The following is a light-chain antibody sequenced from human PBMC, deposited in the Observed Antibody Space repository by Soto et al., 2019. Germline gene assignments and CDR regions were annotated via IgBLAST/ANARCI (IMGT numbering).Light chain of an antibody. Sequence: EVVMTQSPATMSVSPGERATLSCRASRSVRSNLAWYQQKTGQAPTLLIYGASTLATGVPAMFSGSGSGTEFTRTVRSLRSEDFAVYYCQQYDIWPPITFGQGTRLEIK. J-gene: IGKJ5*01. CDR2: GAS. V-gene: IGKV3-15*01. CDR3: QQYDIWPPIT. CDR1: RSVRSN.